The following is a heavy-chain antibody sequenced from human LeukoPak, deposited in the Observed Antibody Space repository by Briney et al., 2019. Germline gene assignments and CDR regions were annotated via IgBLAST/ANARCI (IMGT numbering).Heavy chain of an antibody. D-gene: IGHD1-26*01. Sequence: QPGGSLRLSCAASGFTFSNYNMNWVRQAPGKGLEWLSYISSTSNPIYYADSVKGRFTISRDNAKNSLYLQMNSLRDEDTAVYYCARAGVGARFEDFWGQGTLVTASS. J-gene: IGHJ4*02. CDR3: ARAGVGARFEDF. CDR2: ISSTSNPI. CDR1: GFTFSNYN. V-gene: IGHV3-48*02.